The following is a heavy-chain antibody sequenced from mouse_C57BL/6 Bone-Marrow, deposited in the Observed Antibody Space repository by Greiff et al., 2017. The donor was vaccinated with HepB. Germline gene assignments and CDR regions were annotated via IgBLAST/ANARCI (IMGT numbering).Heavy chain of an antibody. CDR1: GFTFSSYA. V-gene: IGHV5-4*01. J-gene: IGHJ2*01. CDR3: ARDRGYYDNTGYFDH. CDR2: ISDGGSYT. Sequence: DVMLVESGGGLVKPGGSLKLSCAASGFTFSSYAMSWVRQTPEKRLEWVATISDGGSYTYYPDNVKGRFTLSRDNAKNNLYLQMSHLNAEDTAMYYCARDRGYYDNTGYFDHWGQGTTLTVSS. D-gene: IGHD2-4*01.